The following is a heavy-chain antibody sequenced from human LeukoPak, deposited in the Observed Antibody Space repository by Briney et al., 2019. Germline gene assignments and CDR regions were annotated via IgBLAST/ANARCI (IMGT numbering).Heavy chain of an antibody. J-gene: IGHJ4*02. CDR1: GGSISSYY. CDR2: ICYSGST. D-gene: IGHD3-10*01. V-gene: IGHV4-59*01. Sequence: SETLSLTCTVSGGSISSYYWSWIRQPPGKGLEWIGYICYSGSTNYNPSLKSRVTISVDTSKNQFSLKLSSVTAADTAVYYCARATTGSGSYNPSIPDYWGQGTLVTVSS. CDR3: ARATTGSGSYNPSIPDY.